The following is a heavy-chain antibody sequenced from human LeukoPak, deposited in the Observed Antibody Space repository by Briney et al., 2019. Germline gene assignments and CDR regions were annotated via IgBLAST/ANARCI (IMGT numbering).Heavy chain of an antibody. CDR3: ARLLDNDISGDPDTFDV. J-gene: IGHJ3*01. CDR1: GGSLSGHH. D-gene: IGHD3-22*01. CDR2: VSYTGRT. V-gene: IGHV4-59*11. Sequence: PSETLSLTCTVSGGSLSGHHWSWIRQPPGKRLEWIGYVSYTGRTKYNPSLQSRVTISIDTSKSQFSLKLTSVTSADTAVYSCARLLDNDISGDPDTFDVWGQGTTVIVSS.